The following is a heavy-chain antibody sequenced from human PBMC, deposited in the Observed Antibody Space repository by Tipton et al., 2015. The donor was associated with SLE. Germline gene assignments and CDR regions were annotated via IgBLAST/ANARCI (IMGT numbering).Heavy chain of an antibody. V-gene: IGHV4-38-2*02. D-gene: IGHD4-17*01. CDR2: IHYSGGT. J-gene: IGHJ4*02. CDR3: ARIHPNNYGDYGPFDY. CDR1: GYSISSGYY. Sequence: TLSLTCTVSGYSISSGYYWGWIRQPPGKGLEWIGSIHYSGGTYYNSSLKSRGTISVDTSKNQFSLKLTSVTAADTAVYFCARIHPNNYGDYGPFDYWGQGILVTVSS.